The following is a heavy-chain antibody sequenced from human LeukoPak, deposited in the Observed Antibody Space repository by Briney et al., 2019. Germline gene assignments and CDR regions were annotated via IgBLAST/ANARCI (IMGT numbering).Heavy chain of an antibody. CDR1: GYTFTGYY. J-gene: IGHJ4*02. V-gene: IGHV1-2*02. D-gene: IGHD6-13*01. Sequence: ASVKVSCKASGYTFTGYYMQWVRQAPGQGLEWMGWINPDSGGANFAQKFQGRVTMTRDTSISTAYMELGRLTSDVTAVYFCARGGSSWPRDFDYWGQGTLVTVSS. CDR3: ARGGSSWPRDFDY. CDR2: INPDSGGA.